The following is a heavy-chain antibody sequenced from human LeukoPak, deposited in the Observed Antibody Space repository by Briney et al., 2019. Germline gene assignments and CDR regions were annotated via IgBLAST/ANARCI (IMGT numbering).Heavy chain of an antibody. Sequence: PGGSLRLSCAASGFTFSSYGMHWVRQAPGKGLEWVAVISYDGSNKYYADSVKGRFTISRDNSKNTLYLQMNSLRAEDTAVYYCAKLAGSFDYWDQGTLVTVSS. CDR3: AKLAGSFDY. J-gene: IGHJ4*02. V-gene: IGHV3-30*18. CDR1: GFTFSSYG. CDR2: ISYDGSNK. D-gene: IGHD3-10*01.